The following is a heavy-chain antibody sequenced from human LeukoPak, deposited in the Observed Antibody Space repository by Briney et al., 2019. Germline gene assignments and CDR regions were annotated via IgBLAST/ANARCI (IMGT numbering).Heavy chain of an antibody. J-gene: IGHJ4*02. CDR2: IYYSGST. V-gene: IGHV4-31*11. CDR1: GGSFSGYY. CDR3: ARGRSGGSITQSYYFDY. D-gene: IGHD6-25*01. Sequence: PSETLSLTCAVYGGSFSGYYWSWIRQHPGKGLEWIGYIYYSGSTYYNPSLKSRVTISVDTSKNQFSLKLSSVTAADTAVYYCARGRSGGSITQSYYFDYWGQGTLVTVSS.